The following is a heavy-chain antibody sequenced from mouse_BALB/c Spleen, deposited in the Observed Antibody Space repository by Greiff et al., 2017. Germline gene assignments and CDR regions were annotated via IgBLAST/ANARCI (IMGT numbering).Heavy chain of an antibody. V-gene: IGHV5-4*02. D-gene: IGHD1-1*01. CDR3: ARNPHYYGSRIWYFDV. CDR1: GFTFSDYY. J-gene: IGHJ1*01. Sequence: EVKLMESGGGLVKPGGSLKLSCAASGFTFSDYYMYWVRQTPEKRLEWVATISDGGSYTYYPDSVKGRFTISRDNARNILYLQMSSLRSEDTAMYYCARNPHYYGSRIWYFDVWGAGTTVTVSS. CDR2: ISDGGSYT.